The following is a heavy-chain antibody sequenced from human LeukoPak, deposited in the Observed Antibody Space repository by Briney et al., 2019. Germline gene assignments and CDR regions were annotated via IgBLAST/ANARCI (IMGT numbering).Heavy chain of an antibody. CDR1: GYTFTTYG. J-gene: IGHJ5*02. Sequence: ASVKVSCKASGYTFTTYGIIWVRQAPGQGLEWMGWVSAYNGNTNYAQNFQGRVTMTTDTSSSTAYMELRSLRSDDTAVYYCARGDWFDPWGQGTLVTVSS. CDR2: VSAYNGNT. V-gene: IGHV1-18*01. CDR3: ARGDWFDP.